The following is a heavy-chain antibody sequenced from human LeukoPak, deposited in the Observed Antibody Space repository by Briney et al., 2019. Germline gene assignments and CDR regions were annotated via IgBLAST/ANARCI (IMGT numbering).Heavy chain of an antibody. CDR1: GGSVSSGTYY. V-gene: IGHV4-61*01. D-gene: IGHD2-15*01. J-gene: IGHJ4*02. CDR2: IFYNGNT. CDR3: ARVSKMAGWIDY. Sequence: SETLSLTCTVSGGSVSSGTYYWTWIRQSPGKGLEWIGYIFYNGNTDYNPSHKSRVTISVDTSKNQFSLRLTSVTAADTAVYYCARVSKMAGWIDYWGQGTLVTVSS.